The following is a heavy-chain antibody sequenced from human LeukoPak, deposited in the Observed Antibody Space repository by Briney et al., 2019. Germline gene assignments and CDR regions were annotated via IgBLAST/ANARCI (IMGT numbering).Heavy chain of an antibody. V-gene: IGHV3-23*01. CDR2: IRDTAFST. Sequence: PGGSLGLSCAASGFTFTKYTMSWVRQAPGKGLEWVSSIRDTAFSTYYADSVKGRFTISRDNAKNSLYLQMNSLRAEDTAVYYCAKGYYDSSGYSAFDIWGQGTMVTVSS. D-gene: IGHD3-22*01. CDR3: AKGYYDSSGYSAFDI. CDR1: GFTFTKYT. J-gene: IGHJ3*02.